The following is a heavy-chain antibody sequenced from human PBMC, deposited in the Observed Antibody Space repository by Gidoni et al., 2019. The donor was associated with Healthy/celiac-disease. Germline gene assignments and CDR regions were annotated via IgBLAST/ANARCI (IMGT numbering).Heavy chain of an antibody. CDR3: ASGGSVAGPYYYYYGMDV. Sequence: QVQLVQSGAEVKKPGSSVKVSCKASGGTFSSYAISWVRQAPGQGLEWMGGIIPIFGTANYAQKFQGRVTITADESTSTAYMELSSLRSEDTAVYYCASGGSVAGPYYYYYGMDVWGQGTTVTVSS. J-gene: IGHJ6*02. CDR1: GGTFSSYA. V-gene: IGHV1-69*01. D-gene: IGHD6-19*01. CDR2: IIPIFGTA.